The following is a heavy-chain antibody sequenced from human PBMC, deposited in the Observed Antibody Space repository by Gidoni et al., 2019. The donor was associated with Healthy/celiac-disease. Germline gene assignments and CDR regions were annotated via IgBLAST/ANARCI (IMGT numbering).Heavy chain of an antibody. V-gene: IGHV3-73*02. CDR3: TTTYDKFDY. CDR2: IRSKANSYAT. CDR1: GFTFSGSA. Sequence: EVQLVESGGGLVQPGGSLKLSCAASGFTFSGSAMHWVRQASGKGLEWVGRIRSKANSYATAYAASVKGSFTISRDDSKNTAYLQMNSLKTEDTAVYYCTTTYDKFDYWGQGTLVTVSS. J-gene: IGHJ4*02. D-gene: IGHD1-7*01.